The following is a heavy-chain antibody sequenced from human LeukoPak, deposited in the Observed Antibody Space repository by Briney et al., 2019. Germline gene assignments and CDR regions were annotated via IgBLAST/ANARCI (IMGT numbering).Heavy chain of an antibody. CDR1: GYSFTTYW. J-gene: IGHJ5*02. Sequence: GESLKISCKGSGYSFTTYWIGWVRPMPGKGLGWMGIIYPGDSDTRYSPSFQGQVTISVDKSVSTAYLQWSSLKASDTAMYYCARFSTARDNWFDPWGQGTLVTVSS. CDR2: IYPGDSDT. D-gene: IGHD5-24*01. V-gene: IGHV5-51*01. CDR3: ARFSTARDNWFDP.